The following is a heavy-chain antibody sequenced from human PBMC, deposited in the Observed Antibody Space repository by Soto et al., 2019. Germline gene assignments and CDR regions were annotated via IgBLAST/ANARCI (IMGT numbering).Heavy chain of an antibody. Sequence: SETLSLTCTVSGGSISSSSYYWGWSRQPPGKGLEWIGEIHYSGSSNYNPSLKSRVTISVDKSKNQFSLKVNSVTAADTAVYYCARKWFGEPHKFDYWGQGALVTVSS. CDR1: GGSISSSSYY. CDR2: IHYSGSS. CDR3: ARKWFGEPHKFDY. J-gene: IGHJ4*02. V-gene: IGHV4-39*07. D-gene: IGHD3-10*01.